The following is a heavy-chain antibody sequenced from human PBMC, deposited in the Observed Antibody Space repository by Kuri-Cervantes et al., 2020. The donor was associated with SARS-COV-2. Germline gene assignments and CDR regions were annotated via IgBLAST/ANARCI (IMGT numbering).Heavy chain of an antibody. CDR2: INPNSGGT. CDR1: GYTFTGYY. V-gene: IGHV1-2*02. CDR3: ARAFGSSGYLTGYWFDP. J-gene: IGHJ5*02. D-gene: IGHD3-22*01. Sequence: ASVKVSCKASGYTFTGYYMHWVRQAPGQGLEWMGWINPNSGGTNYAQKFQGRVTMTRDTSISTAYMELSRLRSDDTAVYYCARAFGSSGYLTGYWFDPWGQGTLVTVSS.